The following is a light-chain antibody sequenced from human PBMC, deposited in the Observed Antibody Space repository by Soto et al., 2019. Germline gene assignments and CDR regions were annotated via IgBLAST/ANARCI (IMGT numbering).Light chain of an antibody. J-gene: IGKJ4*01. V-gene: IGKV3D-15*01. Sequence: EIVMTQSPATLSVSPGERVTFSCRASQSISTKLAWYQHKPGQSPRLLVSYASAGATGVPARFSGSGSGTEFTLTINSLQSEDSAVYYCQQFHTWPVTFGGGTKVDIK. CDR3: QQFHTWPVT. CDR2: YAS. CDR1: QSISTK.